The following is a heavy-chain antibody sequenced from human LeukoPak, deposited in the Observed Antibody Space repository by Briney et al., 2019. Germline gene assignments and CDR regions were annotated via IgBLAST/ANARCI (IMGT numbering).Heavy chain of an antibody. CDR2: INPNSGGT. Sequence: ASVKVSCKASGYTFTGYYMHWVRQAPGQGLEWMGWINPNSGGTNYAQKFQGRVTMTRDKSIRTAYMELSRLRSDDTAVYYCARVFDSSGFPYYFDYWGQGTLVTVSS. V-gene: IGHV1-2*02. CDR1: GYTFTGYY. D-gene: IGHD3-22*01. CDR3: ARVFDSSGFPYYFDY. J-gene: IGHJ4*02.